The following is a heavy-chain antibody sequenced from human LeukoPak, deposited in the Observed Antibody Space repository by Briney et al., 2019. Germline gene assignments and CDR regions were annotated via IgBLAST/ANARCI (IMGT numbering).Heavy chain of an antibody. J-gene: IGHJ6*03. CDR3: ARLGYSSSWGNYYYCMDV. CDR1: GFTFSTYW. D-gene: IGHD6-13*01. Sequence: GGSLRLSCAASGFTFSTYWMSWVRQAPGKGLEWVANIKQDGSEKYYVDSVKGRFTISRDNAKNSLYLQMNSLRAEDTAVYHCARLGYSSSWGNYYYCMDVWGKGTTVTVSS. V-gene: IGHV3-7*01. CDR2: IKQDGSEK.